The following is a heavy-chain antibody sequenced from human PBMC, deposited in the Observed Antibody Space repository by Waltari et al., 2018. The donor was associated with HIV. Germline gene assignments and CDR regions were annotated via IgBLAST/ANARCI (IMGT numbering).Heavy chain of an antibody. V-gene: IGHV1-2*06. D-gene: IGHD3-22*01. Sequence: QVQLVQSGAEVKKPGASVKVSCKASGYTFTGYCMHWVRQAPGQGLEWMGRINPNSGGTNYAQKFQGRVTMTRDTSISTAYMELSRLRSDDTAVYYCARIHQAHRYYYDSSGYSVYFDYWGQGTLVTVSS. CDR2: INPNSGGT. CDR3: ARIHQAHRYYYDSSGYSVYFDY. CDR1: GYTFTGYC. J-gene: IGHJ4*02.